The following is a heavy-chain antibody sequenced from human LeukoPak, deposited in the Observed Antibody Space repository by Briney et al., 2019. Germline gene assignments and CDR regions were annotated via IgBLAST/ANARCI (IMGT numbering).Heavy chain of an antibody. CDR3: ARHGTGEYSSSSGAFDI. CDR1: GGSISSYY. V-gene: IGHV4-59*08. J-gene: IGHJ3*02. CDR2: IYYSGST. D-gene: IGHD6-6*01. Sequence: SETLSLTCTVSGGSISSYYWSWIRQPPGKGLEWIGYIYYSGSTNYNPSLKSRVTISVDTSKNQFSLKLSSVTAADTAVYYCARHGTGEYSSSSGAFDIWGQGTMVTVSS.